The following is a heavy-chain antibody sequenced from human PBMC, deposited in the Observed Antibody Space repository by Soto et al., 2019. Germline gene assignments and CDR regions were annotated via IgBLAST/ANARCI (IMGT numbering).Heavy chain of an antibody. D-gene: IGHD5-18*01. CDR1: GDTVSNFA. CDR3: ARVDTSLFEGGEWFDP. Sequence: QVQLVQSGAEVKKPGSSVKVSCKASGDTVSNFAIIWVRQAPGQGLEWMGGIIPTIGTTDYAQSFQGRVSITADESTHTAYMELYSLRSEETAIYFCARVDTSLFEGGEWFDPWGQGTLITVSS. CDR2: IIPTIGTT. J-gene: IGHJ5*02. V-gene: IGHV1-69*01.